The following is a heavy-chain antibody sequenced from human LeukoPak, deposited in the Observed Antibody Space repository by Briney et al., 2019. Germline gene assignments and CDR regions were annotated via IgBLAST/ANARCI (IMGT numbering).Heavy chain of an antibody. Sequence: GGSLRLSCAASEFTFSDYAMKWVRQAPGKGLEWVSAIGGNGVTTYYADTVKGRFTISRDNSKNTLYLQMNILRAEDTAVYYCAKDRTTVPGSSTDWSQGTLVTVSS. D-gene: IGHD2-15*01. V-gene: IGHV3-23*01. J-gene: IGHJ4*02. CDR2: IGGNGVTT. CDR1: EFTFSDYA. CDR3: AKDRTTVPGSSTD.